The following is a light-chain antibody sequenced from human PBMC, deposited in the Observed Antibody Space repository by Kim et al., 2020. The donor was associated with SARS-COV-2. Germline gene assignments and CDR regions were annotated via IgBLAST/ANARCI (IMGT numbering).Light chain of an antibody. Sequence: DIQMTQSPSSLSASVGDRVTITCRASQGISNYLAWYQQRPGKVPKLLIYTASTLQSGVPSRFSGSGYGTEFTLTISSLQPEDVATYYCQKYDSAPHTFGQGTKVDIK. J-gene: IGKJ2*01. CDR2: TAS. V-gene: IGKV1-27*01. CDR3: QKYDSAPHT. CDR1: QGISNY.